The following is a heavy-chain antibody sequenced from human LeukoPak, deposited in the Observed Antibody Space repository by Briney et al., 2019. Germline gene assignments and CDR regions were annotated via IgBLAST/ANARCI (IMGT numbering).Heavy chain of an antibody. J-gene: IGHJ4*02. CDR3: ASKYFSYGNYYFDY. Sequence: ASVKVSFKASGGTFSSYAISWVRQAPGQGLEWMGGIIPIFGTANYAQKFQGRVTITADESTSTAYMELSSLRSEDTAVYYCASKYFSYGNYYFDYWGQGTLVTVSS. CDR2: IIPIFGTA. CDR1: GGTFSSYA. D-gene: IGHD4-11*01. V-gene: IGHV1-69*13.